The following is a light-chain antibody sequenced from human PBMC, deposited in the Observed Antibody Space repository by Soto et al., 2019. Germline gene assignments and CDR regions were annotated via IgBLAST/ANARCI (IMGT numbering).Light chain of an antibody. J-gene: IGKJ1*01. V-gene: IGKV3-15*01. CDR2: DAS. CDR1: QSVSSH. Sequence: EIVMTQSPATLSVYPGERATLSCRASQSVSSHLAWYQHKPGQAPRLLIYDASTRATDVPDRFSGSGSATEFTLTISNLQSEDFAVYYCQQYNNWPLTWTFGLGTKVEIK. CDR3: QQYNNWPLTWT.